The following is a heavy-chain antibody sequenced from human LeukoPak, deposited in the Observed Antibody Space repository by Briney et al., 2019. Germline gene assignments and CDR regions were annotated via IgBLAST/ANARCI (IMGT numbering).Heavy chain of an antibody. J-gene: IGHJ4*02. CDR2: IIPIFGTA. V-gene: IGHV1-69*13. D-gene: IGHD6-13*01. Sequence: GASVKVSCKASGGTFSSYAISWVRQAPGQGLEWMGGIIPIFGTANYAQKFQGRVTITADESTSTAYMELSSLRSEDTAVYYCAKLGRAAADYWGQGTLVTVSS. CDR1: GGTFSSYA. CDR3: AKLGRAAADY.